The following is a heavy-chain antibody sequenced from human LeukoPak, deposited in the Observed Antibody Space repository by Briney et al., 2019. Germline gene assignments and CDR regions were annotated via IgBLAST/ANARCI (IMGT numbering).Heavy chain of an antibody. CDR3: ARHMSDRGGYYYYYMDV. D-gene: IGHD2-15*01. V-gene: IGHV4-39*01. J-gene: IGHJ6*03. CDR1: GGSISSGSYY. Sequence: PSQTLSLTCTVSGGSISSGSYYWGWIRQPPGKGLEWIGGIYYSGSTYYNPSLKSRLTISVDTSKNQFSLKLSSATAADTAVYYCARHMSDRGGYYYYYMDVWGKGTTVTVSS. CDR2: IYYSGST.